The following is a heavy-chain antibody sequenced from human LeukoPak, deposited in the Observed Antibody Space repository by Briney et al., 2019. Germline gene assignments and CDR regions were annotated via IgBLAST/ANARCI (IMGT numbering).Heavy chain of an antibody. CDR2: IKQDGSEK. V-gene: IGHV3-7*01. Sequence: GXSLRLSCAASGFTFSSYWMRWVRQAEGKGMGWVANIKQDGSEKYYVDSVKGRFTISRDNAKNSLYLQMNSLRAEDTAVYYCARGVGGSRTPKRGYYMDVWGKGTTVTVSS. J-gene: IGHJ6*03. CDR1: GFTFSSYW. D-gene: IGHD3-10*01. CDR3: ARGVGGSRTPKRGYYMDV.